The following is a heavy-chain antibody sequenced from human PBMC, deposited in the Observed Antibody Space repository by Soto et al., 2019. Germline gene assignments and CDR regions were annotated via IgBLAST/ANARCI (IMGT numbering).Heavy chain of an antibody. V-gene: IGHV3-48*02. J-gene: IGHJ5*02. CDR2: ISSSSSTI. CDR3: ATTYCSGGSCYGKNWFDP. D-gene: IGHD2-15*01. Sequence: EVQLVESGGGLVQPGGSLRLSCAASGFTFSSYSMNWVRQAPGKGLEWVSYISSSSSTIYYADSVKGRFTISRDNAKNSLYLQMNSLRDEDTAVHYCATTYCSGGSCYGKNWFDPWGQGTLVTVSS. CDR1: GFTFSSYS.